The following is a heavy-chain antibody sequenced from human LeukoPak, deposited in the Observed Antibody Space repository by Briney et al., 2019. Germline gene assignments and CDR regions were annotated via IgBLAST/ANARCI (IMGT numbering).Heavy chain of an antibody. CDR1: GFTFNDHG. D-gene: IGHD3-3*01. CDR2: IRYDGTDE. Sequence: GGSLRLSCVASGFTFNDHGMHWVRQAPGKGLEWLAFIRYDGTDESYGASVRGRLTISRDDSKNTLYLQMNSLRAEDTAAYYCAKGSPIFWFDPWGQGTLVTVSS. CDR3: AKGSPIFWFDP. J-gene: IGHJ5*02. V-gene: IGHV3-30*02.